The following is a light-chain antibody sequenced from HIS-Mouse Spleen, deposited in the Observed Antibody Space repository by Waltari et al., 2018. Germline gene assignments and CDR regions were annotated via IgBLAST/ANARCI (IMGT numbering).Light chain of an antibody. Sequence: IVMTQSPDSLAVSLGERATINCKSSQSVLYSSNNKNYLAWYQQKPGQPPMLLIYWASTRESGVPDRFSGGGSGTDFTLTISSLQAEDVAVYYCQQYYSTPYTFGQGTKLEIK. V-gene: IGKV4-1*01. J-gene: IGKJ2*01. CDR3: QQYYSTPYT. CDR2: WAS. CDR1: QSVLYSSNNKNY.